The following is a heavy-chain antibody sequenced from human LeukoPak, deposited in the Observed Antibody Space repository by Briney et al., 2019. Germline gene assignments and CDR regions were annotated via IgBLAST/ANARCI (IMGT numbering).Heavy chain of an antibody. J-gene: IGHJ4*02. D-gene: IGHD3-22*01. CDR3: AKDESGYDSRDFDY. Sequence: GRSLRLSCAASGFTFDDYAMHWVRQAPGKGLEWVSGISWNSGSIGYADSVKGRFTISRDNAKNSLYLQMNSLRAEDTALYYCAKDESGYDSRDFDYWGQGTLVTVSS. V-gene: IGHV3-9*01. CDR1: GFTFDDYA. CDR2: ISWNSGSI.